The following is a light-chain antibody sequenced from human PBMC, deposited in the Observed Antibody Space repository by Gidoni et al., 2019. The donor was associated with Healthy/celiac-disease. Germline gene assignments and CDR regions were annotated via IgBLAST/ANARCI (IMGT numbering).Light chain of an antibody. J-gene: IGKJ4*01. CDR3: QQSYSTPPT. CDR2: AAS. V-gene: IGKV1-39*01. CDR1: QSISSY. Sequence: DIQMTQSPSSLSASVGDRVTITCRASQSISSYLNWYQQKPGKAPKLLIYAASSLQSGVPSRFSGSGSGTEFTLTISSLQPEDFATYYGQQSYSTPPTFGGGTKVEIK.